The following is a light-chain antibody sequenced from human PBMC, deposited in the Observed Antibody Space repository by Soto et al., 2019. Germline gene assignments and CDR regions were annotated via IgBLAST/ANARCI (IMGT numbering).Light chain of an antibody. V-gene: IGKV1-39*01. CDR3: QQSNSTPPWT. J-gene: IGKJ1*01. CDR1: QSISSY. Sequence: DIQMTQSPSSLSASVGDRVTITCRASQSISSYLNWYQQKPGKAPKLLIYGASTLQSGVPSRFSGSGSGTALTLTIVSLQPEDFSTYYCQQSNSTPPWTFGQGTMVEIK. CDR2: GAS.